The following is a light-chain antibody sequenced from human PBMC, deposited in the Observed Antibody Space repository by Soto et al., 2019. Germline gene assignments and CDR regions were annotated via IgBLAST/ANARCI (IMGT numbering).Light chain of an antibody. CDR1: QRVGSSS. Sequence: EIVLTQSPGTLSLSPGDSATLSCRASQRVGSSSIVWYQQKPGQAPRLLIYGASSRATGIPDRFRGSGSGTECALTISRLDSEDFAVYYCQRDGTSPTFGGGTKVESK. CDR2: GAS. CDR3: QRDGTSPT. V-gene: IGKV3-20*01. J-gene: IGKJ4*01.